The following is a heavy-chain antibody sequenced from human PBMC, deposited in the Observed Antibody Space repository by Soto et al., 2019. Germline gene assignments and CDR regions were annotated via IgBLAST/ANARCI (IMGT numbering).Heavy chain of an antibody. CDR1: GFTFSSYW. J-gene: IGHJ4*02. CDR2: IKQDGSEK. V-gene: IGHV3-7*01. D-gene: IGHD6-13*01. Sequence: EVQLVESGGGLVQPGGSLRLSCAASGFTFSSYWMSWVRQAPGKGLEWVASIKQDGSEKYYVDSVKGRFTISRDNAKNSLFLQMKSLRAEDTAVYNCAWSAWQQLVPGVYWGQGTLVTVSS. CDR3: AWSAWQQLVPGVY.